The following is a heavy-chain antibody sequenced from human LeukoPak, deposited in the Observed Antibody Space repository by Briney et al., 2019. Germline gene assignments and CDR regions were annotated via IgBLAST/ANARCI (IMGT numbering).Heavy chain of an antibody. CDR3: ARSYSGSLGYFDY. CDR1: GFTFSSYG. D-gene: IGHD1-26*01. J-gene: IGHJ4*02. Sequence: GGSLRLSCAASGFTFSSYGMHWVRQAPGKGLEWVAVISYDGSNKYYADSVKGRFTISRDNSKNTLYLQMNSLRAEDTAVYYCARSYSGSLGYFDYWGQGTLVTVSS. CDR2: ISYDGSNK. V-gene: IGHV3-30*03.